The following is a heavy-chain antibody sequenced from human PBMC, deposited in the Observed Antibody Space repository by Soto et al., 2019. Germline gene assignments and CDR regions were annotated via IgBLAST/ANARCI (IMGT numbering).Heavy chain of an antibody. D-gene: IGHD3-22*01. J-gene: IGHJ6*02. CDR2: INAGNGNT. Sequence: QVQLVQSGAEEKKPGASVKVSCKASGYTFTSYAMHWVRQAPGQRLEWMGWINAGNGNTKYSQKFQGRVTITRDTSASTAYMELRSLISEDTAVYYCARDKDYYDSSGYLDYYYYGMDVWGQGTTVTVSS. CDR1: GYTFTSYA. V-gene: IGHV1-3*05. CDR3: ARDKDYYDSSGYLDYYYYGMDV.